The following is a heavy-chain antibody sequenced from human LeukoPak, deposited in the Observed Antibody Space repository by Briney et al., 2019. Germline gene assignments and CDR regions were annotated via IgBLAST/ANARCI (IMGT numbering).Heavy chain of an antibody. D-gene: IGHD1-26*01. V-gene: IGHV3-33*01. CDR2: IWYGGSNK. CDR3: TRPPRYRGSSNYGGFDY. Sequence: GGSLRLSCAASGFTFSSYGMRWVRQAPGKGLEWVAVIWYGGSNKYYADSVKGRFTISRDNSKNTLYLQMNSLRAEDTAVYYCTRPPRYRGSSNYGGFDYWGQGTLVTVSS. J-gene: IGHJ4*02. CDR1: GFTFSSYG.